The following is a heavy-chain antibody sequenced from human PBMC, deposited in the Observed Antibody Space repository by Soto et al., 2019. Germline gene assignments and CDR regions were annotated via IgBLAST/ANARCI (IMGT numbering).Heavy chain of an antibody. D-gene: IGHD3-22*01. Sequence: SETLSLTCAVYGGFFIGYYWSWIRQPPGKGLEWIGEINHSGSTNYNPSLKSRVTISVDTSKNQFSLKLSSVTAADTAVYYCARRGRGPNYSDSSGYHRYFDYWGQGTLVTVSS. CDR3: ARRGRGPNYSDSSGYHRYFDY. CDR1: GGFFIGYY. CDR2: INHSGST. J-gene: IGHJ4*02. V-gene: IGHV4-34*01.